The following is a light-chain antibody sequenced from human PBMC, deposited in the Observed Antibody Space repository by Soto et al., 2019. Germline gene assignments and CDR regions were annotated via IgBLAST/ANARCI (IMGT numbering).Light chain of an antibody. CDR2: KAT. Sequence: DIQMTQSPSTLSASVGDGVTITCRASQIIGSWLAWYQQKPGKAPKLLIYKATNLQSGVPSRFSGSGSGTDFSLTISSLQPDDFATYYCQHYNSYSEAFGQGTKVELK. J-gene: IGKJ1*01. CDR3: QHYNSYSEA. V-gene: IGKV1-5*03. CDR1: QIIGSW.